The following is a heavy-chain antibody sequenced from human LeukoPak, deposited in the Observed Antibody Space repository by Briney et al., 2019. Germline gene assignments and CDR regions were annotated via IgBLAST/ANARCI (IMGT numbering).Heavy chain of an antibody. CDR3: ARWDYGGNSNGFDY. CDR2: INHSGST. D-gene: IGHD4-23*01. CDR1: GGSISSSSYY. V-gene: IGHV4-39*07. J-gene: IGHJ4*02. Sequence: SETLSLTCTVSGGSISSSSYYWGWIRQPPGKGLEWIGEINHSGSTNYNPSLKSRVTISVDTSKNQFSLKLSSVTAADTAVYYCARWDYGGNSNGFDYWGQGTLVTVSS.